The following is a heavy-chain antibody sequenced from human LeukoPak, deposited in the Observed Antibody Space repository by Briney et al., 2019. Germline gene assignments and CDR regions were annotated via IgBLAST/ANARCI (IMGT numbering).Heavy chain of an antibody. V-gene: IGHV3-23*01. J-gene: IGHJ4*02. CDR2: ISGSGSST. CDR3: AKYIAVPAFDY. CDR1: GFTFTSYA. Sequence: PGGSLRLSCAASGFTFTSYAMNWVRQAPGKGLEWVSTISGSGSSTYYVDSVKGRFTISRDNSKNTLYLEMNSLRAEDTAIHYCAKYIAVPAFDYWGQGTLVTVSS. D-gene: IGHD6-19*01.